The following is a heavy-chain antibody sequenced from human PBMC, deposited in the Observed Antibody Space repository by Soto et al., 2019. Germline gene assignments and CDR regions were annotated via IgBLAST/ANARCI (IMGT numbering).Heavy chain of an antibody. CDR3: ARVVLTNYYYYGMDV. J-gene: IGHJ6*02. Sequence: ETLSLTCTVSVGSISSYYWSWIRQPPGKGLEWIGYIYYSGSTNYNPSLKSRVTISVDTSKNQFSLKLSSVTAADTAVYYCARVVLTNYYYYGMDVWGQGTTVTVSS. V-gene: IGHV4-59*01. CDR1: VGSISSYY. D-gene: IGHD4-4*01. CDR2: IYYSGST.